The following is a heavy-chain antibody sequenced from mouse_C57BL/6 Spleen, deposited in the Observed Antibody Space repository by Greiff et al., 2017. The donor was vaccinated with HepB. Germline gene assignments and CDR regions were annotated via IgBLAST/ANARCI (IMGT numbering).Heavy chain of an antibody. Sequence: VQLKQSGAELVRPGASVKLSCTASGFNIKDDYMHWVKQRPEQGLEWIGWIDPENGDTEYASKFQGKATITADTSSNTAYLQLSSLTSEDTAVYYCTTPRGFDYWGQGTTLTVSS. CDR2: IDPENGDT. D-gene: IGHD2-10*02. CDR3: TTPRGFDY. CDR1: GFNIKDDY. V-gene: IGHV14-4*01. J-gene: IGHJ2*01.